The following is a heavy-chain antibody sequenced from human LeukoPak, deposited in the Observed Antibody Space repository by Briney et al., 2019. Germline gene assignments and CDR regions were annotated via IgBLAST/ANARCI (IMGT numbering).Heavy chain of an antibody. D-gene: IGHD3-16*02. CDR1: GFIFSNYA. J-gene: IGHJ3*02. CDR3: ASDYVWGSYRNPFDAFDI. CDR2: IKQDGSEK. V-gene: IGHV3-7*01. Sequence: GGSLRLSCAASGFIFSNYAIHWVRQAPGKGLEWVANIKQDGSEKYYVDSVKGRFTISRDNAKNSLYLQMNSLRAEDTAVYYCASDYVWGSYRNPFDAFDIWGQGTMVTVSS.